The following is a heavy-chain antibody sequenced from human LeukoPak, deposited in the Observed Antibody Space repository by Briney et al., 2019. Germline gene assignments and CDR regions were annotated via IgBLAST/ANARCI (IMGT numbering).Heavy chain of an antibody. V-gene: IGHV3-23*01. Sequence: GVSLRLSCAASGFTFGDYAMTWVRQAPGKGLEWVSAISSSGDTTYYADSVKGRFTISRDNSKNTLYLQMNFLRAEDTAVYYCAKGRGILSPDYWGQGTLVTVSS. CDR1: GFTFGDYA. D-gene: IGHD2-15*01. CDR3: AKGRGILSPDY. J-gene: IGHJ4*02. CDR2: ISSSGDTT.